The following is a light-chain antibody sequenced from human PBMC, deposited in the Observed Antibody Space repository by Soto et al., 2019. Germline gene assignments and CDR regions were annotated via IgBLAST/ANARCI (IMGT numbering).Light chain of an antibody. V-gene: IGKV3-20*01. CDR1: QSVSSN. CDR2: GAS. Sequence: EVVMTQSPAILSVSPGEVATLSCRASQSVSSNLAWYQQKLGQAPRLLIYGASSRATGIPDRFSGSGSGADFTLSIDRLEPEDFAVYYCQQYGSSPPITFGQGTRLEIK. CDR3: QQYGSSPPIT. J-gene: IGKJ5*01.